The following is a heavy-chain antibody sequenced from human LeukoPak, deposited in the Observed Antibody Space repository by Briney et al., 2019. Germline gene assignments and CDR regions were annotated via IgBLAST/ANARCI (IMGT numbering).Heavy chain of an antibody. CDR1: GFTFSNYG. CDR2: IVGSGVTT. D-gene: IGHD5-18*01. CDR3: ARDRGKRVETSMVGFP. V-gene: IGHV3-23*01. J-gene: IGHJ5*02. Sequence: SGGSLRLSCVASGFTFSNYGMNWVRQAPGKGLEWVSGIVGSGVTTYYADSVKGRFTISRDNSKNTLYLHMNGLRAEDTAVYYCARDRGKRVETSMVGFPWGQGTLVTVSS.